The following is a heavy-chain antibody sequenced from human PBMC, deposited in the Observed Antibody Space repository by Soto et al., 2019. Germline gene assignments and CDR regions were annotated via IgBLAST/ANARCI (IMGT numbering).Heavy chain of an antibody. CDR3: ARMSRYFDWLSPSSDFDY. V-gene: IGHV4-31*03. J-gene: IGHJ4*02. Sequence: SETLSLTCTVSGGSISSGGYYWSWIRQHPGKGLEWIGYIYYSGSTYYNPSLKSRVTISVDTSKNQFSLKLSSVTAADTAVYYCARMSRYFDWLSPSSDFDYWGQGTLVTVSS. CDR2: IYYSGST. D-gene: IGHD3-9*01. CDR1: GGSISSGGYY.